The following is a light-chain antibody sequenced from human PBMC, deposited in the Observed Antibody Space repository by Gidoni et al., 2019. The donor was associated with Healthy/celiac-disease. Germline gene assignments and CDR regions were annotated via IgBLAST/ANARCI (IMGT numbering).Light chain of an antibody. V-gene: IGKV1-39*01. Sequence: DIQMTPSPSSLSASVGDRVTITFRASQSISSYLNWYQQKPGKAPKLLIYAAYSLQSGVPSRFSGSGSGTDFNLTISSLQPEDFATYYCQQSYSTPPRWTFGQGTKVEIK. CDR1: QSISSY. CDR2: AAY. J-gene: IGKJ1*01. CDR3: QQSYSTPPRWT.